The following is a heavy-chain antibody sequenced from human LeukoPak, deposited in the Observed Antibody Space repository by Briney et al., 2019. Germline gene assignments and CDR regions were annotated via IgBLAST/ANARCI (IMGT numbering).Heavy chain of an antibody. V-gene: IGHV4-34*01. CDR2: INHSGST. J-gene: IGHJ4*02. D-gene: IGHD3-9*01. CDR3: ARGRDYDILTGYSVTTHFDC. Sequence: SETLSLTCAVYGGSFSGYYWSWIRQPPGKGLEWIGEINHSGSTNYNPSLKSRVTISVDTSKNQFSLKLSSVTAADTAVYYCARGRDYDILTGYSVTTHFDCWGQGTLVTVSS. CDR1: GGSFSGYY.